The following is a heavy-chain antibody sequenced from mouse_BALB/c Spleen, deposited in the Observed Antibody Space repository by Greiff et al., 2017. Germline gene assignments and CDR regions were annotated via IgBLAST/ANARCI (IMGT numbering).Heavy chain of an antibody. Sequence: QVQLQQSGAELAKPGASVKMSCKASGYTFTSYWMHWVKQRPGQGLEWIGYINPSTGYTEYNQKFKDKATLTADKSSSTAYMQLSSLTSEDSAVYYCARWSLQRFAYWGQGTLVTVSA. CDR3: ARWSLQRFAY. CDR1: GYTFTSYW. J-gene: IGHJ3*01. V-gene: IGHV1-7*01. D-gene: IGHD1-1*02. CDR2: INPSTGYT.